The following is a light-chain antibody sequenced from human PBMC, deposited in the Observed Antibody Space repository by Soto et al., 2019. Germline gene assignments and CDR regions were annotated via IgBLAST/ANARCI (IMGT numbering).Light chain of an antibody. V-gene: IGKV3-15*01. CDR2: GAS. CDR3: QQYNNWPET. CDR1: GGVSSN. J-gene: IGKJ1*01. Sequence: EIVMTQSPATLSVSPGERATLSFRASGGVSSNSAWYQQKPGQAPRLLIYGASTRATDVPARFSGSGSGTEFTLTISSLQSEDFAVYYCQQYNNWPETFGQGTKVDIK.